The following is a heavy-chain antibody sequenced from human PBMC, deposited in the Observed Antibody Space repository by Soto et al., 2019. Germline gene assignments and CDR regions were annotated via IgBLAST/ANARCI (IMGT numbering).Heavy chain of an antibody. D-gene: IGHD2-8*02. CDR2: VSGSGAKT. Sequence: EVQLLESGGGLVQPGGSLRLSCTASGFTFSTYAMTWVRQAPGKGLEWVSTVSGSGAKTYYADSVMGRFTISRDNSKDTLYLQMNSLTAEDTATYYCTRDWTGNTCPCMDVWGQGTTVTVSS. CDR1: GFTFSTYA. J-gene: IGHJ6*02. V-gene: IGHV3-23*01. CDR3: TRDWTGNTCPCMDV.